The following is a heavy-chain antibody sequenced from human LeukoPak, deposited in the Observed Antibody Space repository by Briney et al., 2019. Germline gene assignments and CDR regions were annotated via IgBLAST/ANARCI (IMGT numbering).Heavy chain of an antibody. CDR2: INSDESTT. J-gene: IGHJ4*02. D-gene: IGHD3-9*01. Sequence: GGSLRLSCTVSGFTFNLSWMLWVRQAQGKGLVWVSHINSDESTTTYADYVKGRFTISRDNAKNTVYLQMNSLRGDDTALYYCARGVDSAIDWWGQGTLVTVSS. CDR3: ARGVDSAIDW. CDR1: GFTFNLSW. V-gene: IGHV3-74*01.